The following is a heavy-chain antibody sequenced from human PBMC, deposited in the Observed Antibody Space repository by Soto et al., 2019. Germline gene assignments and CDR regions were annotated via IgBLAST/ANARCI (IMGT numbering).Heavy chain of an antibody. CDR3: AKDRGNSDYYYYGMDV. Sequence: EVQLVESGGGLVQPGRSLRLSCAASGFTFDDYAMHWVRQAPGKGLEWVSGISWNSGSIGYADSVKGRFTISRDNAKNSLYLQMNSLRAEDTALYYCAKDRGNSDYYYYGMDVWGQGTTVTVSS. V-gene: IGHV3-9*01. J-gene: IGHJ6*02. CDR2: ISWNSGSI. CDR1: GFTFDDYA. D-gene: IGHD1-7*01.